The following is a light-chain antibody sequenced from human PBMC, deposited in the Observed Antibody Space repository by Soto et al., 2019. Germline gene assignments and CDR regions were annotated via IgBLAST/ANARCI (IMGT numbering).Light chain of an antibody. CDR2: GNS. CDR1: SSNIGAGYD. Sequence: QSALTQPPSVSGAPGQRVTISCTGSSSNIGAGYDVHWYQQLPGTAPKLLIYGNSNRPSGVPDRFSGSKSGTSASLAITGLQAEDEADYYCQSYDSARGVFGGGTKVTVL. J-gene: IGLJ2*01. V-gene: IGLV1-40*01. CDR3: QSYDSARGV.